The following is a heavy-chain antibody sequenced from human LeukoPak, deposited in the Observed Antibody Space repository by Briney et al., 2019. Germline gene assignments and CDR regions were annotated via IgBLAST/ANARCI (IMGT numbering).Heavy chain of an antibody. CDR2: ISNVGLTT. V-gene: IGHV3-11*01. J-gene: IGHJ4*02. Sequence: GGSLRLSCTASAFTLGDFYMSWIRQAPGKGLEWIAYISNVGLTTYYAESVKGRSTISRDNAKNSLYLQMNSLRPEDTAVYYCACDFRYLGHDFWGQGSLVTVSS. CDR1: AFTLGDFY. D-gene: IGHD2-21*02. CDR3: ACDFRYLGHDF.